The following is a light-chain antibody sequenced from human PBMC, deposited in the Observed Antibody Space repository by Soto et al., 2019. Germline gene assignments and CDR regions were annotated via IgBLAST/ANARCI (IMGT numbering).Light chain of an antibody. J-gene: IGKJ1*01. CDR2: KAS. CDR3: QFYNSYSRT. CDR1: QTISSW. Sequence: IQMTQSPSTLSGSVGWRVTTTCRASQTISSWLAWYQQRPGKAPNLLIYKASTLEGGVPSRFSGSGSGTQFTLTITSLQPDDFATYYCQFYNSYSRTFGQGTKVDI. V-gene: IGKV1-5*03.